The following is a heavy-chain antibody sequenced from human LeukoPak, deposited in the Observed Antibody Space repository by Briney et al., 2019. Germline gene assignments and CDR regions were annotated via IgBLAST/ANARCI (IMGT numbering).Heavy chain of an antibody. CDR2: ISAYNGNT. J-gene: IGHJ4*02. D-gene: IGHD3-10*01. CDR1: GYTFTTYG. Sequence: GASVKVSCKASGYTFTTYGITWVRQAPGQGLEWMGWISAYNGNTKYAQKLRDRVTMTTDTSTSTAYMDLRSLRSDDTAVYYCARDYYDSGSYPDYWGQGPLVTVSS. V-gene: IGHV1-18*01. CDR3: ARDYYDSGSYPDY.